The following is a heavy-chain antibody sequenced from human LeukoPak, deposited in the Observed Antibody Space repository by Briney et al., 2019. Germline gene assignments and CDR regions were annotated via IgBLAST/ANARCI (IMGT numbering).Heavy chain of an antibody. J-gene: IGHJ4*02. CDR2: ISAYNGNT. CDR3: ARDVADTAEYYYDSSPPGY. CDR1: GYTFTSYG. D-gene: IGHD3-22*01. V-gene: IGHV1-18*01. Sequence: ASVKVSCKVSGYTFTSYGISWVRQAPGQGLEWMGWISAYNGNTNYAQKLQGRVTMTTDTSTSTAYMELRSLRSDDTAVYYCARDVADTAEYYYDSSPPGYWGQGTLVTVSS.